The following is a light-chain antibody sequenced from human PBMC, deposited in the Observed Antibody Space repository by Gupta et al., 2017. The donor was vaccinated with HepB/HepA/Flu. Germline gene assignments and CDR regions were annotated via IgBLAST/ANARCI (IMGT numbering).Light chain of an antibody. CDR1: QSVSSY. J-gene: IGKJ4*01. CDR2: DAS. CDR3: QQRSNWTCN. V-gene: IGKV3-11*01. Sequence: EIVLTQSPATLSLSPGERATLSCRASQSVSSYLAWYQQKPGQAPRLLIYDASNRATGIPARFSGSGSGTDFTLTISSLEPEDFAVYYCQQRSNWTCNFGGGTKLEIK.